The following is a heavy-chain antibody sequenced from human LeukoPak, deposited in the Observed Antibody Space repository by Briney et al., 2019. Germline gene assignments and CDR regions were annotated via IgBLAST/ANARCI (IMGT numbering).Heavy chain of an antibody. Sequence: GGSLRLSCAASGFTFSSYAMSWVRQAPGKGLEWVSAISGSGDSTYHADSVKGRFTISRDNSKNTLYLQMNSLRAEDTAVYYCAKVLLWFGEYDNWGQGTLVTVSS. J-gene: IGHJ4*02. V-gene: IGHV3-23*01. CDR3: AKVLLWFGEYDN. D-gene: IGHD3-10*01. CDR1: GFTFSSYA. CDR2: ISGSGDST.